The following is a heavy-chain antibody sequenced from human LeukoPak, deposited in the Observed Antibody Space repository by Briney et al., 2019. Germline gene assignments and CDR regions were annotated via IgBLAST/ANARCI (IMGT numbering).Heavy chain of an antibody. D-gene: IGHD1-14*01. CDR3: ARDLGGSVWNHEVYNWFDP. V-gene: IGHV1-69*05. J-gene: IGHJ5*02. Sequence: GASVKVSCKASGGTFSSYAISWVRQAPGQGLEWMGRIIPIFGTANYAQKFQGRVTITTDESTSTAYMELSSLRSEDTAVYYCARDLGGSVWNHEVYNWFDPWGQETLVTVSS. CDR1: GGTFSSYA. CDR2: IIPIFGTA.